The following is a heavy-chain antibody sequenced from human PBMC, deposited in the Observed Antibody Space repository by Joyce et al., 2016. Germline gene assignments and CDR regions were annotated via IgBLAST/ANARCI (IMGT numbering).Heavy chain of an antibody. D-gene: IGHD6-19*01. Sequence: QVQLVESGGGVVQPGTSLRLSCVASGFTFSNYYMHWVRQAPGKGLDWVAIILDGGRGKYADSVKGRFTVSRDNSKSTLYLQMNSLSAEDTAVYYCATRGVAGTGDFDYWGQGTLVTVSS. V-gene: IGHV3-30*04. CDR3: ATRGVAGTGDFDY. CDR2: ILDGGRGK. J-gene: IGHJ4*02. CDR1: GFTFSNYY.